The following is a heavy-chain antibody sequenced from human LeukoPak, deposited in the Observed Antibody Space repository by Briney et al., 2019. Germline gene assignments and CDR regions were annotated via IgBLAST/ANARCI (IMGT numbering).Heavy chain of an antibody. CDR3: GRYSYGYGSRLGY. Sequence: EGSLRLSCAASGFTFSSYEMNWVRQAPGKGLEWVSYISSSGSTIYYADSVKGRFTISRDNAENSLYLQMNSLRAEDTAVYYCGRYSYGYGSRLGYWGQGTLVTVSS. CDR1: GFTFSSYE. V-gene: IGHV3-48*03. CDR2: ISSSGSTI. J-gene: IGHJ4*02. D-gene: IGHD5-18*01.